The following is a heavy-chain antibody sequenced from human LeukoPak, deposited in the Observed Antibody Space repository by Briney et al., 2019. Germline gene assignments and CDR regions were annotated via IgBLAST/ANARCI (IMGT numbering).Heavy chain of an antibody. D-gene: IGHD6-19*01. J-gene: IGHJ4*02. CDR1: GFTLSSYA. V-gene: IGHV3-23*01. CDR3: TKSPRGSSGWRGYYLDY. CDR2: ISGSGGST. Sequence: PGGSLRLSCAASGFTLSSYAMSWVRQAPGKGLEWVSAISGSGGSTYYADSVKGRCTISTDNAKNTLYLQMNSLRAEDTAVYYCTKSPRGSSGWRGYYLDYWGQGTLVTVSS.